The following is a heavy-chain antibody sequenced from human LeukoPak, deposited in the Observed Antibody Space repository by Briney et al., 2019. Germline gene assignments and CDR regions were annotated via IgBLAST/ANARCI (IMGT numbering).Heavy chain of an antibody. CDR2: INPSSGVA. CDR1: GDTFTGYF. J-gene: IGHJ3*02. Sequence: ASVKVSCKASGDTFTGYFLHWVRQAPGQGLEWMGWINPSSGVANYAQKFQGWVTMTRDTSISTAYMELSRLKSDDTAVYYCARTYYYDSSGANDAFNIWGQGTMVTVSS. CDR3: ARTYYYDSSGANDAFNI. D-gene: IGHD3-22*01. V-gene: IGHV1-2*04.